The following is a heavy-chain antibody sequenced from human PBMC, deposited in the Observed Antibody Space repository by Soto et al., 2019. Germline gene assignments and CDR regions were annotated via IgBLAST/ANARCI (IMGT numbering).Heavy chain of an antibody. Sequence: EVQLLESGGGLVQPGGSLRLSCAVSGFTFRSYAMSWVRQAPGKGPEWVSVISAGGSNTYYAESVKGRFTISRDNSKNTLYLQMNSLRDEDMAVYYCAKKGPPRDAFDIWGQGTMVTVST. CDR2: ISAGGSNT. CDR3: AKKGPPRDAFDI. V-gene: IGHV3-23*01. CDR1: GFTFRSYA. J-gene: IGHJ3*02.